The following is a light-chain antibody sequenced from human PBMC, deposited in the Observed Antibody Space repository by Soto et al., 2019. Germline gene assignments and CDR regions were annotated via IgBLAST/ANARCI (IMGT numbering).Light chain of an antibody. Sequence: IVLTHSPATLSFSPGEIATLSFRASQSVSTSLAWYQQKPGQAPRLLIYGASSRATGIPDRFSGSGSGTDFTLTISRLEPEDFAVYYCQQYGRSPLTFGGGTKVDIK. CDR1: QSVSTS. V-gene: IGKV3-20*01. J-gene: IGKJ4*01. CDR2: GAS. CDR3: QQYGRSPLT.